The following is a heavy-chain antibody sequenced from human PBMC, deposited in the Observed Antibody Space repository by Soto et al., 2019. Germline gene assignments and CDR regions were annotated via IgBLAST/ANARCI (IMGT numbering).Heavy chain of an antibody. J-gene: IGHJ4*02. CDR3: ARDTTLFGVDLQTGFDY. V-gene: IGHV4-31*03. CDR1: GGSITSGFYY. Sequence: SETLSLTCTVSGGSITSGFYYWNWIRQHPGKGLELIGYIFYTWTTRYNSSLQSRVSISLDSTKNHFSLKLTSVTAADTAVYYCARDTTLFGVDLQTGFDYWGKGTLV. CDR2: IFYTWTT. D-gene: IGHD3-3*01.